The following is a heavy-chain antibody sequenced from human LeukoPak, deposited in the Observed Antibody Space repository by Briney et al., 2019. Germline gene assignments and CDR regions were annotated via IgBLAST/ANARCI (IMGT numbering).Heavy chain of an antibody. V-gene: IGHV1-69*04. Sequence: GSSVKVSCKASGGTFSSYAISWVRQAPGQGLEWMGRIIPIFGISNYAQKLQGRVTITADKSTSTAYMELSSLRSEDTAVYYCAREDGDRSTSDYFDYWGQGTLVTVSS. CDR2: IIPIFGIS. CDR3: AREDGDRSTSDYFDY. D-gene: IGHD4-17*01. CDR1: GGTFSSYA. J-gene: IGHJ4*02.